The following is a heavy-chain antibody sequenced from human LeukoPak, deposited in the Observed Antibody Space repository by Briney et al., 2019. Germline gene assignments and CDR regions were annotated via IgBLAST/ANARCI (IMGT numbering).Heavy chain of an antibody. CDR3: ARDRGDSRMDV. CDR2: ISGYNGNT. J-gene: IGHJ6*02. V-gene: IGHV1-18*01. D-gene: IGHD3-10*01. Sequence: ASVKVSCKASGYSFISYGISWVRQAPGQGLEWMGWISGYNGNTNYARKFQGRVTMTTDTSTSTAYMDLRSLRSDDTAVYYCARDRGDSRMDVWGQGTTVIVSS. CDR1: GYSFISYG.